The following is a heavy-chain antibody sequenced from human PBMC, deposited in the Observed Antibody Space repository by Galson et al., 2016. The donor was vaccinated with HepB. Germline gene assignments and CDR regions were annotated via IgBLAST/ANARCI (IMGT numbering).Heavy chain of an antibody. D-gene: IGHD1-1*01. V-gene: IGHV1-46*01. CDR3: ARGPTKGFYYGMDV. CDR1: GYTFTNYY. Sequence: SVKVSCKASGYTFTNYYMHWVRQAPGHGLEWMGMINPSGDSTSYAQKFQGRVTMTGDASTSTVYMDLTSLKSDDTAVYYCARGPTKGFYYGMDVWGRGTTVTVSS. J-gene: IGHJ6*01. CDR2: INPSGDST.